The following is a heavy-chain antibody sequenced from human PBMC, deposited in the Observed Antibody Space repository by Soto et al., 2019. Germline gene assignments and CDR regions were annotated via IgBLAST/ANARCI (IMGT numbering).Heavy chain of an antibody. J-gene: IGHJ6*02. V-gene: IGHV1-69*13. CDR1: GGTFSRYA. CDR2: IIPIFGTA. D-gene: IGHD5-12*01. CDR3: ASQVATISNYYYYGMDV. Sequence: SVKVSCKASGGTFSRYAISWVRQAPGQGLEWMGGIIPIFGTANYAQKFQGRVTITADESTSTAYMELSSLRSEDTAVYYCASQVATISNYYYYGMDVWGQGTTVTVSS.